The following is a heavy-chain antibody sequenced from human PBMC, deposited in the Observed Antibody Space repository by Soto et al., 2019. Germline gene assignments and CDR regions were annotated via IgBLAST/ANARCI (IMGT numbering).Heavy chain of an antibody. Sequence: EVQLVESGGGLVQPGGSLRLSCAASGFTFSSYWMHWVRQAPGKGLVWVSHISTDGSYTTYADSVKGRVTISRDNAKKTLYLQMNSLRAEDTAVYYCARGGWGWGQGTMVTVSS. CDR2: ISTDGSYT. CDR3: ARGGWG. V-gene: IGHV3-74*01. D-gene: IGHD1-26*01. CDR1: GFTFSSYW. J-gene: IGHJ3*01.